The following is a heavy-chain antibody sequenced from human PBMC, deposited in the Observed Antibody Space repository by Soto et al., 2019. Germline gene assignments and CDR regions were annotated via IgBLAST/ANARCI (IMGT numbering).Heavy chain of an antibody. CDR3: ARDPGDSGYVPYFDY. V-gene: IGHV3-33*01. CDR1: GFTFSSYG. J-gene: IGHJ4*02. D-gene: IGHD5-12*01. Sequence: PGGSLRLSCAASGFTFSSYGMHWVRQAPGKGLEWVAVIWYDGSNKYYADSVKGRFTISRDNSKNTLYLQMNSLRAEDTAVYYCARDPGDSGYVPYFDYWGQGTLVTVSS. CDR2: IWYDGSNK.